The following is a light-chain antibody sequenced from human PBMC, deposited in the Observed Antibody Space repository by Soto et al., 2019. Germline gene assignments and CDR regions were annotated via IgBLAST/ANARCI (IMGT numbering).Light chain of an antibody. J-gene: IGKJ3*01. CDR2: AAS. CDR3: QKYNSAPF. V-gene: IGKV1-27*01. Sequence: DIQMTQSPSSLSASVGDRVTITCRASQGISNYLAWYQQKPGKVPKLLIYAASTLQSGVPSRFSGSGSGTDFTLTISSLQPEDVATYYCQKYNSAPFFGPGTIVDIK. CDR1: QGISNY.